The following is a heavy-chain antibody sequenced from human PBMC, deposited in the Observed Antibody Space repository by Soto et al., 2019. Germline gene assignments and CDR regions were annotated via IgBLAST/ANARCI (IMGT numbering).Heavy chain of an antibody. CDR2: INHSGST. D-gene: IGHD1-20*01. CDR3: ARDGRLTGTPFDY. CDR1: GGSFSGYY. J-gene: IGHJ4*02. Sequence: SETLSLTCAVYGGSFSGYYWSWIRQPPGKGLEWIGEINHSGSTYYNPSLKSRVTISVDTSKNQFSLKLSSVTAADTAVYYCARDGRLTGTPFDYWGQGTLVTVSS. V-gene: IGHV4-34*09.